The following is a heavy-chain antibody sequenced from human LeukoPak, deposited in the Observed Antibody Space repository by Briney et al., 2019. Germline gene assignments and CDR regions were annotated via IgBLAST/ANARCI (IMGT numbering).Heavy chain of an antibody. CDR1: GFTFSSYS. Sequence: AGGSLRLSCAASGFTFSSYSMHWVRQAPGKGLEWEALISYDGSNKYYADSVKGRFTISRDNSKNTLYLQMNSLRAEDTAVYYCARTTHYDILTDQLTGGWCAFDIWGQGTMVTVSS. J-gene: IGHJ3*02. V-gene: IGHV3-30-3*01. CDR3: ARTTHYDILTDQLTGGWCAFDI. CDR2: ISYDGSNK. D-gene: IGHD3-9*01.